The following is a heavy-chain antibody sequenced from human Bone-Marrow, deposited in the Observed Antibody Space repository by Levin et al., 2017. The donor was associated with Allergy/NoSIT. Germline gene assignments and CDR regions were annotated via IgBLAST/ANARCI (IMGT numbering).Heavy chain of an antibody. CDR2: IWYDGSKT. J-gene: IGHJ4*02. CDR3: AKDRDYAGKHYFDY. D-gene: IGHD4-23*01. Sequence: AGESLKISCATSGFLFSNYGLHWVRQAPGKGLEWVAVIWYDGSKTDYRDSVKGRFTISRDNSKNTLFLEMNSLRPDYTAVYYCAKDRDYAGKHYFDYWGQGTVVTVSS. V-gene: IGHV3-33*06. CDR1: GFLFSNYG.